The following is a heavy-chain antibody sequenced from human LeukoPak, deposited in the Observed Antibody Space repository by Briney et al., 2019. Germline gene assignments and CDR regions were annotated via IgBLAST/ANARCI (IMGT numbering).Heavy chain of an antibody. CDR1: GGTFSSYT. D-gene: IGHD2-15*01. CDR3: ARDSGYCSGGSCQAAFDI. V-gene: IGHV1-69*15. CDR2: IIPIFGTA. J-gene: IGHJ3*02. Sequence: SVKVSCKASGGTFSSYTISWVRQAPGQGLEWMGRIIPIFGTANYAQKFQGRVTITADESTSTAYMELSSLRSEDTAVYYCARDSGYCSGGSCQAAFDIWGQGTMVTVSS.